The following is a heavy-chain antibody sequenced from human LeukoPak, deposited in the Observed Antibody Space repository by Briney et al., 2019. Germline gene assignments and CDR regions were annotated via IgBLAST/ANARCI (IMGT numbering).Heavy chain of an antibody. CDR1: GGSIRSSYYY. CDR3: ARGFRFRSYFDY. V-gene: IGHV4-39*01. Sequence: SETLSLTCTVSGGSIRSSYYYWGWIRQPPGKGLEWIGSIYDSGSTYYNPSLKSRVTISVDTSKNQLSLKLNSVTAADTAVYYCARGFRFRSYFDYWGQGTLVTVSS. CDR2: IYDSGST. D-gene: IGHD3-10*01. J-gene: IGHJ4*02.